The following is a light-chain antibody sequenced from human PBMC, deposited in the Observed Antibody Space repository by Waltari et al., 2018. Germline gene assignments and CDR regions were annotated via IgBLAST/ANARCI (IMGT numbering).Light chain of an antibody. Sequence: QSVLTQPPSVSGVPGPSISISRTGSGPNIGAAPAVSWYQQLPRAAPKLLIYGSSSRPLGVHDRFFGSTSGTSASLAIIGLQAEDEADYYCQSYDTSLSVVFGGGTKLTVL. CDR1: GPNIGAAPA. J-gene: IGLJ3*02. CDR3: QSYDTSLSVV. V-gene: IGLV1-40*01. CDR2: GSS.